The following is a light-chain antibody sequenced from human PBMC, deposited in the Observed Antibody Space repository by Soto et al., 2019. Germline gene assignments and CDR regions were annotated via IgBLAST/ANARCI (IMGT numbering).Light chain of an antibody. J-gene: IGLJ1*01. CDR1: SSDIGHYDY. Sequence: QSVRTHPASVSGSPGQSITISCTGTSSDIGHYDYVSWYQQHPGKAPKLMIYHFTYRPSGVSNRYSGSTSGNSASLTISGLQADDEADYYCSSPTCSHTYVFGSGTKATVL. CDR3: SSPTCSHTYV. V-gene: IGLV2-14*03. CDR2: HFT.